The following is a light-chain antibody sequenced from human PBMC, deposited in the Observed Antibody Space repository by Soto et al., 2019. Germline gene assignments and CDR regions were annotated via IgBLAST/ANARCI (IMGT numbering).Light chain of an antibody. V-gene: IGLV1-40*01. J-gene: IGLJ1*01. Sequence: QSVLTQPPSVSGAPGQSVTISCTGSSSNNGAGYDVHWYQHIPGTAPKLLIYGNNNRPSGVPDRFSGSKSVTSASLAITGLQAEDEADYYCQSYESRPSGYVFGTGTKVTVL. CDR3: QSYESRPSGYV. CDR1: SSNNGAGYD. CDR2: GNN.